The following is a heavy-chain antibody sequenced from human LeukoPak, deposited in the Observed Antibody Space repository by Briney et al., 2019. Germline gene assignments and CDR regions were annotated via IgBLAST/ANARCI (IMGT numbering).Heavy chain of an antibody. J-gene: IGHJ4*02. CDR1: GDSVSNNSAA. CDR2: TYYRSKWYN. D-gene: IGHD2-8*01. CDR3: ASTHNNGRYLDY. V-gene: IGHV6-1*01. Sequence: SQTLSLTCGISGDSVSNNSAAWNWNRQSPSRGLEWLGRTYYRSKWYNDYAVSVKSRITINPDTSKNQFSLQLNSVAPEDTAVYYCASTHNNGRYLDYWGQGALVTVSS.